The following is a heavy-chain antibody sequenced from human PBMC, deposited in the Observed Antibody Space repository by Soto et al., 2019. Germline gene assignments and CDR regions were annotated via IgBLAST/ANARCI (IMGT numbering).Heavy chain of an antibody. Sequence: GGSLRLSCAASGFTFHDYAMHWVRQGQGKGLEWVSGITWNSGSIDYADAVKGRFTISRDNAKNSLYLQMNSLRPEDTALYYCAKDIREYSSGWTYFDYWGHGTLVTVSS. CDR2: ITWNSGSI. CDR1: GFTFHDYA. V-gene: IGHV3-9*01. D-gene: IGHD6-19*01. CDR3: AKDIREYSSGWTYFDY. J-gene: IGHJ4*01.